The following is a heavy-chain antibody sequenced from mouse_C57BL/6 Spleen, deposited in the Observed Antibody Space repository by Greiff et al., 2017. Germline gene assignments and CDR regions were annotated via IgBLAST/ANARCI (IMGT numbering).Heavy chain of an antibody. J-gene: IGHJ2*01. V-gene: IGHV1-50*01. Sequence: QVQLQQPGAELVKPGASVKLSCKASGYTFTSYWMQWVKQRPGQGLEWIGEIDPSDSDTNYNQKFKGKATLTVDTSSSTAYMQLSSLTSEDSAVYYCARGGPKNWEGDWGQGTTRTVSS. CDR2: IDPSDSDT. CDR1: GYTFTSYW. CDR3: ARGGPKNWEGD. D-gene: IGHD4-1*01.